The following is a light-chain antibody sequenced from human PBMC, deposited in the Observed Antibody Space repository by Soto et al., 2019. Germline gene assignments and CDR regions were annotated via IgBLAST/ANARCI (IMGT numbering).Light chain of an antibody. CDR2: GAS. CDR3: QQCGDSPYT. Sequence: IVLTQSPGTLSLSPGERVTLSCRASQSVSSTSLAWFQQKSGQAPRLLIYGASNRATGIPDRFSGSGSGTDFTLTISRLEPEDFAVYYCQQCGDSPYTFGQGTKLEIK. CDR1: QSVSSTS. V-gene: IGKV3-20*01. J-gene: IGKJ2*01.